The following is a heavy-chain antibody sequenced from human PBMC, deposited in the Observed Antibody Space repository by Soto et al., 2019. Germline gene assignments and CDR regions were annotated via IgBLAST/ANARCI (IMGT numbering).Heavy chain of an antibody. CDR2: INHSGST. Sequence: SETLSLTCAVYGGSFSGYYWSWIRQPPGKGLEWIGEINHSGSTNYNPSLKSRVTISVDTSKNQFSLKLSSVTAADTAVYYCARLDYGDYVYWGQGTLVTVSS. CDR3: ARLDYGDYVY. V-gene: IGHV4-34*01. CDR1: GGSFSGYY. J-gene: IGHJ4*02. D-gene: IGHD4-17*01.